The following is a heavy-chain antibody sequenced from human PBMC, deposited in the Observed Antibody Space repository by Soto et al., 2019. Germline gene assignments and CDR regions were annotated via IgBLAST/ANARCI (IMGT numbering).Heavy chain of an antibody. J-gene: IGHJ3*02. D-gene: IGHD6-6*01. CDR1: GFTFSSYS. CDR2: ISSSSSYI. V-gene: IGHV3-21*01. CDR3: ARDRPYAQYSSSSLDTAKKDAFDI. Sequence: GGSLRLSCAASGFTFSSYSMNWVRQAPGKGLEWVSSISSSSSYIYYADSVKGRFTISRDNAKNSLYLQMNSLRAEDTAVYYCARDRPYAQYSSSSLDTAKKDAFDICGQGTMVTVSS.